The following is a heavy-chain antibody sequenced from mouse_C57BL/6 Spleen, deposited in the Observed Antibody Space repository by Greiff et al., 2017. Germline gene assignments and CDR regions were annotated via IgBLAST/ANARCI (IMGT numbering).Heavy chain of an antibody. V-gene: IGHV1-26*01. CDR1: GYTFTDYY. CDR3: AIPYYYGSPRYFDV. D-gene: IGHD1-1*01. Sequence: VQLQQSGPELVKPGASVKISCKASGYTFTDYYMNWVKQSHGKSLEWIGDINPNNGGTSYNQKFKGKATLTVDKSSSTAYMELRSLTSEDSAVYYCAIPYYYGSPRYFDVWGTGTTVTVSS. CDR2: INPNNGGT. J-gene: IGHJ1*03.